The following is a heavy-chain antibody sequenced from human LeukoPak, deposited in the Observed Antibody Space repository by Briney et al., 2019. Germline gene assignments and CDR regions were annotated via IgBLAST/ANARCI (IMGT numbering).Heavy chain of an antibody. V-gene: IGHV3-23*01. D-gene: IGHD1-1*01. CDR1: GFTFSSYA. CDR2: ISGSGGST. CDR3: AKWKEGSRNFFDY. Sequence: GGSLRLSCAASGFTFSSYAMSWVRQAPGKGLEWVSAISGSGGSTYYADSVKGRFTVSRDNSKNTLYLQMNSLRAEDTAVYYCAKWKEGSRNFFDYWGQGTLVTVSS. J-gene: IGHJ4*02.